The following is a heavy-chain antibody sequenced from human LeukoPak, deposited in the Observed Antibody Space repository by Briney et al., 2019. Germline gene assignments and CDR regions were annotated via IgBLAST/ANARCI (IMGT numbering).Heavy chain of an antibody. V-gene: IGHV1-18*01. Sequence: ASVKVSCKASGYTFTSYGISWVRQAPGQGLEWMGWISAYNGNTNYAQKLQGRVTITTDTSTSTAYMELRSLRSDDTAVYYCARDGTYSSSWYYYYYGMDVWGQGTTVTVSS. CDR3: ARDGTYSSSWYYYYYGMDV. J-gene: IGHJ6*02. CDR2: ISAYNGNT. D-gene: IGHD6-13*01. CDR1: GYTFTSYG.